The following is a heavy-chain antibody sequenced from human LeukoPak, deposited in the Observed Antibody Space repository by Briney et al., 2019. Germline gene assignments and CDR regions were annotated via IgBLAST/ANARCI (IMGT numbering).Heavy chain of an antibody. CDR1: GFTFSSYG. CDR2: IYHSGST. J-gene: IGHJ4*02. V-gene: IGHV4-4*02. Sequence: PGGSLRLSCAASGFTFSSYGMSWVRQPPGKGLEWIGEIYHSGSTSYNPSLKSRVTISVDKSKNQFSLKLSSVTAADTAVYYCARDPSSGTTPFDYWGQGTLVTVSS. CDR3: ARDPSSGTTPFDY. D-gene: IGHD1-1*01.